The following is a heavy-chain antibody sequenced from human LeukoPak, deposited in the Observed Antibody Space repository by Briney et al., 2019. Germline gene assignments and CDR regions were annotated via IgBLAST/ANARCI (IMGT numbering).Heavy chain of an antibody. CDR1: GFTFDDYG. J-gene: IGHJ4*02. V-gene: IGHV3-20*04. CDR3: ARGGAAAGLSLFDY. CDR2: INWNGGST. D-gene: IGHD6-13*01. Sequence: GGSLRLSCAASGFTFDDYGMSWVRQAPGKGLEWVSGINWNGGSTGYADSVKGRFTISRDNAKNSLYLQMNSLRAEDTALYYCARGGAAAGLSLFDYWGQGTLVTVSS.